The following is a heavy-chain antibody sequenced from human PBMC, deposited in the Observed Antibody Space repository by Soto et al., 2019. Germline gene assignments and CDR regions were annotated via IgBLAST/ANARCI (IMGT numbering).Heavy chain of an antibody. CDR3: VKGPGSYSHFDY. CDR2: ISGSDGST. J-gene: IGHJ4*02. CDR1: GFTFSTYA. V-gene: IGHV3-23*01. D-gene: IGHD1-26*01. Sequence: EVQLLESGGGLVQPGRSLRLSCAASGFTFSTYAMSWVRQAPGKGLEWVSAISGSDGSTYYADSVKGRFTLSRDDSKNTLYLQIKSLRAEDTAVYYCVKGPGSYSHFDYWGQGTLVTVSS.